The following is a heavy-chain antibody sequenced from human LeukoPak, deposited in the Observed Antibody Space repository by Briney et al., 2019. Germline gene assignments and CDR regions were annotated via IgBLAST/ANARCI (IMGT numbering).Heavy chain of an antibody. CDR1: GGSFSGCY. V-gene: IGHV4-34*01. Sequence: SETLSLTCAVYGGSFSGCYWSWIRQPPGKGLEWIGEINHSGSTNYNPSLKSRVTISVDTSKNQFSLKLISVTAADTAVYYCASDRLVASTWDYWGQGILVTVSS. D-gene: IGHD2-8*02. CDR3: ASDRLVASTWDY. J-gene: IGHJ4*02. CDR2: INHSGST.